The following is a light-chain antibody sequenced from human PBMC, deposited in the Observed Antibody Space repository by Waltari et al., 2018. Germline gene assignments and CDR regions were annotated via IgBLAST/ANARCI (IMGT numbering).Light chain of an antibody. CDR3: SSYSSSGTLYV. CDR2: DVT. CDR1: SSDVGGNHY. Sequence: QSALTQPASVSGSPGQSITLPCTGTSSDVGGNHYVSWYQQHPDKAPNLLIYDVTNRPSGVSNRFSGSKSGNTASLIISGLQAEDEADYYCSSYSSSGTLYVFGSGTKVTVL. V-gene: IGLV2-14*03. J-gene: IGLJ1*01.